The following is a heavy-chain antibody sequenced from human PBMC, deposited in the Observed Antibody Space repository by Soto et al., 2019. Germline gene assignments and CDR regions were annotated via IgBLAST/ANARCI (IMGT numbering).Heavy chain of an antibody. CDR2: MSYDGTSE. V-gene: IGHV3-30*18. J-gene: IGHJ3*01. CDR3: AKDRGPDFLDAFDV. D-gene: IGHD3-10*01. CDR1: GFTFSHNG. Sequence: QVQLVESGGGVIQPGRSLRLSCVGSGFTFSHNGMHWDRQAPGKVLEWVAIMSYDGTSENFADSVKGRFAISRDNSENTLYLQMNSLTAEDTAVYYCAKDRGPDFLDAFDVWGQGTMVTVSS.